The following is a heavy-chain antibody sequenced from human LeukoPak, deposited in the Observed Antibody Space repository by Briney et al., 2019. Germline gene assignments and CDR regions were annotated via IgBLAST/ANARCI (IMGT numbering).Heavy chain of an antibody. Sequence: SETLSLTCAVYGGSFSGYCWSWIRQPPGKGLEWIGEINHSGSTNYNPSLKSRVTISVDTSKNQFSLKLSSVTAADTAVYYCARGGIRRLRKGRWFDPWGQGTLVTVSS. J-gene: IGHJ5*02. CDR3: ARGGIRRLRKGRWFDP. V-gene: IGHV4-34*01. D-gene: IGHD3-3*02. CDR2: INHSGST. CDR1: GGSFSGYC.